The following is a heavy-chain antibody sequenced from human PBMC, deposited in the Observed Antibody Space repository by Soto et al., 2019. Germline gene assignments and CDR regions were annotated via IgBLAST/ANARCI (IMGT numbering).Heavy chain of an antibody. V-gene: IGHV3-23*01. J-gene: IGHJ6*02. Sequence: EVQLLESGGGLVQPGGSLRLSCAASGFTFSSYAMSWVRQAPGKGLEWVSVISGRGDRTYYADSGRGRFTISRDNSKKTLYLQMNSLRAEDTAVYYCAKDRDGAAAGPTKFYGMDVWGQGTTVTVSS. CDR3: AKDRDGAAAGPTKFYGMDV. D-gene: IGHD6-13*01. CDR1: GFTFSSYA. CDR2: ISGRGDRT.